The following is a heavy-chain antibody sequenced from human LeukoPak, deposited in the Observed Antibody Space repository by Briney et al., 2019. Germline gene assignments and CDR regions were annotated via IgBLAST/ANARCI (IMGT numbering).Heavy chain of an antibody. CDR3: ARVVFYYYYYMDV. V-gene: IGHV4-34*01. CDR2: INHRGSA. J-gene: IGHJ6*03. Sequence: SETLSLTCAVYGGSFSGHYCSWIRQPPGKGLEYIGEINHRGSANYNPSLKSRVTISVDTSKNQFSLKLSSVTAADTAVYYCARVVFYYYYYMDVWGKGTTVTVSS. CDR1: GGSFSGHY.